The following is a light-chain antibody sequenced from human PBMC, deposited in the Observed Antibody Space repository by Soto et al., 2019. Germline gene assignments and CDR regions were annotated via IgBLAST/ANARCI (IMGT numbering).Light chain of an antibody. J-gene: IGLJ2*01. CDR1: SSNIGAGYD. V-gene: IGLV1-40*01. Sequence: QSVLTQPPSVSGAPGQRVTISCTGSSSNIGAGYDVHWYQQLPGTAPKLLIYGNSNRPSGVPDRFSGSKSGTSASLAIPGLQAEEEADYYCQSYDSILSGPVVFGEGTKLTVL. CDR3: QSYDSILSGPVV. CDR2: GNS.